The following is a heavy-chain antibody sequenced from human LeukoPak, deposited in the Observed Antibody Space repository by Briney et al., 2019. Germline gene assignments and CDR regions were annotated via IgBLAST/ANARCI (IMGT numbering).Heavy chain of an antibody. D-gene: IGHD3-9*01. CDR2: ICSSGSTI. CDR3: ARDDDILTGYYGY. CDR1: GFTFSSYS. Sequence: GGSLRLSCAAFGFTFSSYSMNWIRQAPGKGLEWVSYICSSGSTIYYADSVKGRFTISRDNAKNSLYLQMNSLRAEDTAVYYCARDDDILTGYYGYWGQGTLVTVSS. V-gene: IGHV3-48*04. J-gene: IGHJ4*02.